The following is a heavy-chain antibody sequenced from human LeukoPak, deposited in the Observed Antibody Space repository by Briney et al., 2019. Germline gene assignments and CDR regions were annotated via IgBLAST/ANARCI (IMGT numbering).Heavy chain of an antibody. J-gene: IGHJ4*02. V-gene: IGHV1-18*01. CDR1: GYTFTSYG. CDR2: ISAYNGNT. Sequence: ASVKASCKASGYTFTSYGISWVRQAPGQGLEWMGWISAYNGNTNYAQKLQGRVTMTTDTSTSTAYMELRSLRSDDTAVYYCARDSRTVVTPWPKDYWGQGTLVTVSS. D-gene: IGHD4-23*01. CDR3: ARDSRTVVTPWPKDY.